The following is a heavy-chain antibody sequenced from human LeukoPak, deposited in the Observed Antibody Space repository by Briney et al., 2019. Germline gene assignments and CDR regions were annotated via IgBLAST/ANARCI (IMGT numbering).Heavy chain of an antibody. Sequence: SETLSLNCAVYGGSFSGYYWSWIRQPPGKGLEWIGEINHSGSTNYNPSLKSRVTISVDTSKNQFSLKLSSVTAADTAVYYCARDRGTAAAGPDFDYWGQGTLVTVSS. V-gene: IGHV4-34*01. CDR3: ARDRGTAAAGPDFDY. D-gene: IGHD6-13*01. CDR2: INHSGST. J-gene: IGHJ4*02. CDR1: GGSFSGYY.